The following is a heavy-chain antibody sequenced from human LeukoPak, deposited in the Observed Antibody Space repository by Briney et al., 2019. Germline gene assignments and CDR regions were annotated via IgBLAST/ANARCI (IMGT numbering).Heavy chain of an antibody. V-gene: IGHV4-34*01. CDR2: INHSGST. D-gene: IGHD6-19*01. Sequence: PSETLSLTCAVYGGSFSGYYWSWIRQPPGKGPEWIGEINHSGSTNYNPSLKSRVTISVDTSKNQFSLKLSSVTAADTAVYYCARGREAAVAGTYYWGQGTLVTVSS. J-gene: IGHJ4*02. CDR3: ARGREAAVAGTYY. CDR1: GGSFSGYY.